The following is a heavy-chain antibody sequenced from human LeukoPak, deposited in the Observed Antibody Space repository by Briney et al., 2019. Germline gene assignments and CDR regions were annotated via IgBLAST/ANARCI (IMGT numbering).Heavy chain of an antibody. CDR3: ARELRPYYYGMDV. Sequence: GRSLRLSCAASGFTFSTYGMHWVRQAPGKGLEWVAVIWYDGSNKYYADSVKGRFTISRDNSKNTLYLQMNSLRAEDTAVYYCARELRPYYYGMDVWGQGTTVTVSS. V-gene: IGHV3-33*01. J-gene: IGHJ6*02. D-gene: IGHD5-12*01. CDR2: IWYDGSNK. CDR1: GFTFSTYG.